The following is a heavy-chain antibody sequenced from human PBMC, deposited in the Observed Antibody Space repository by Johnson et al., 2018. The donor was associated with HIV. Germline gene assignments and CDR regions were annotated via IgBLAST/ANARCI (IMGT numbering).Heavy chain of an antibody. Sequence: QVQLVESGGGVVQPGGSLRLSCAASGFTFSSFGMHWVRQAPGKGLEWVAFLQHDGTSKYYTDSVKGRFTISRDNSKNTLYLQMNSLRQDDTAVYSWYCTDHFGAGSKSKGTFDAWGQGTMVTVSS. CDR1: GFTFSSFG. J-gene: IGHJ3*01. D-gene: IGHD3-10*01. CDR3: YCTDHFGAGSKSKGTFDA. V-gene: IGHV3-30*02. CDR2: LQHDGTSK.